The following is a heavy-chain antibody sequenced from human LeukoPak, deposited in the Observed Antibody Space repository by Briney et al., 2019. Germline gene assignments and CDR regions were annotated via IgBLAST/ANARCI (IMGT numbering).Heavy chain of an antibody. V-gene: IGHV4-59*12. J-gene: IGHJ5*02. CDR3: AASYCSSTSCYGGSDWFDP. CDR1: GGSISSYY. D-gene: IGHD2-2*01. Sequence: PSETLSLTCTFSGGSISSYYWSWSRQPPGKGLEWIGYIYYSVSTNYNPSLKSRVTMSVDTSQTQFSLKLSFVTAADPAVYYCAASYCSSTSCYGGSDWFDPWGQGTLVTVSS. CDR2: IYYSVST.